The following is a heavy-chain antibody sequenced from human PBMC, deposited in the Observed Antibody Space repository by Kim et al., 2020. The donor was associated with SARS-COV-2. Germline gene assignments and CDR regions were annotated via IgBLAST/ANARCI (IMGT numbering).Heavy chain of an antibody. D-gene: IGHD6-19*01. V-gene: IGHV3-48*03. CDR3: VRDPTIAVPSGWYFDL. CDR2: ISSSGSTI. CDR1: GFTFSSYE. Sequence: GGSLRLSCAASGFTFSSYEMNWVRQAPGKGLEWVSYISSSGSTIYYADSVKGRFTISRDNAKNSLYLQMNSLRAEDTAVYYCVRDPTIAVPSGWYFDLWGRGTLVTVSS. J-gene: IGHJ2*01.